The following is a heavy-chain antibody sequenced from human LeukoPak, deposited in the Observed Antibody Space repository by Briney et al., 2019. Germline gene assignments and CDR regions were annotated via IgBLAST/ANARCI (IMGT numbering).Heavy chain of an antibody. Sequence: GGSLRLYCAASGFTFSSYSMNWVRQAPGKGLEWVSSISSSSSYIYYADSVKGRFTISRDNAKSSLYLQMNSLRAEDTAVYYCARDVAYYDSSGYLDYWGQGTLVTVSS. CDR1: GFTFSSYS. D-gene: IGHD3-22*01. J-gene: IGHJ4*02. V-gene: IGHV3-21*01. CDR2: ISSSSSYI. CDR3: ARDVAYYDSSGYLDY.